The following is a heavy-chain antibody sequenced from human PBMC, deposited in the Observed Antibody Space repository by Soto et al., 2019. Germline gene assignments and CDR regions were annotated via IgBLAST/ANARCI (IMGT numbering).Heavy chain of an antibody. J-gene: IGHJ4*02. CDR1: GGSISSYY. CDR2: IYYSGST. D-gene: IGHD3-16*01. Sequence: SVTLPLTCTVSGGSISSYYWSWIRQPPGKGLEWIGYIYYSGSTNYNPSLKSRVTISVDTSKNQFSLKLSPVTAADTAVYYCALRLGDPGRLYFDDWGQGTLVTVSS. V-gene: IGHV4-59*01. CDR3: ALRLGDPGRLYFDD.